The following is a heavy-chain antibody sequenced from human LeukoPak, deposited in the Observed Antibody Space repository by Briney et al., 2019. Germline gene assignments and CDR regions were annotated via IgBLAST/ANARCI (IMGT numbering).Heavy chain of an antibody. CDR1: RGSISSGSYY. Sequence: PSQTLSLTCTVSRGSISSGSYYWSWIRQPAGKGLEWIRRIYTSGSTNYNPSLKSRVTISVDTSKNQFSLKLSSVTAADTVVYYCARGPHSSSLRNWFDPWGQGTLVTVSS. J-gene: IGHJ5*02. CDR3: ARGPHSSSLRNWFDP. V-gene: IGHV4-61*02. D-gene: IGHD6-6*01. CDR2: IYTSGST.